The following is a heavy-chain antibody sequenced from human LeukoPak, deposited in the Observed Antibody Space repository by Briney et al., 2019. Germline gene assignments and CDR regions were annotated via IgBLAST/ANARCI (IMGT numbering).Heavy chain of an antibody. J-gene: IGHJ4*02. CDR3: ARVAYYYDSSGYLDY. CDR2: INPNSGGT. V-gene: IGHV1-2*02. D-gene: IGHD3-22*01. Sequence: GASVKVSCKASGHTFTCYYMHWVRQAPGQGLEWMGWINPNSGGTNYAQKFQGRVTMTRDTSISTAYMELSRLRSDDTAVYYCARVAYYYDSSGYLDYWGQGTLVTVSS. CDR1: GHTFTCYY.